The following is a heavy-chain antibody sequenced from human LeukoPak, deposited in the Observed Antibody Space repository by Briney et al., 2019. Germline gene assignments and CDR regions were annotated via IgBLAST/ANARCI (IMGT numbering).Heavy chain of an antibody. CDR3: ARDVGVLRYFDWSEHNWLDP. Sequence: SETLSLTCAVSGGSISSSNWWSWVRQPPGKGLEWIGEIYHSGSTNYNPSLKSRVTISVDKSKNQFSLKLSSVTAADTAVYYCARDVGVLRYFDWSEHNWLDPWGQGTLVTVSS. D-gene: IGHD3-9*01. V-gene: IGHV4-4*02. J-gene: IGHJ5*02. CDR2: IYHSGST. CDR1: GGSISSSNW.